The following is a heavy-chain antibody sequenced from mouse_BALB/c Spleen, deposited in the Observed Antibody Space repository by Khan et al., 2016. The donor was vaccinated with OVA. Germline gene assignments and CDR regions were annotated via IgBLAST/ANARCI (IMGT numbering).Heavy chain of an antibody. V-gene: IGHV1-15*01. CDR2: IDPETGGT. J-gene: IGHJ1*01. CDR1: GYTFTDYE. Sequence: QVQLKQSGAELVRPGASVTLSCKASGYTFTDYEMHWVKQTPVHGLEWIGAIDPETGGTAYNQKFKGKATLTADKSSSTAYMELRSLTSGDSAGYYCTKSDGYYGYFDVWGAGTTVTVSS. CDR3: TKSDGYYGYFDV. D-gene: IGHD2-3*01.